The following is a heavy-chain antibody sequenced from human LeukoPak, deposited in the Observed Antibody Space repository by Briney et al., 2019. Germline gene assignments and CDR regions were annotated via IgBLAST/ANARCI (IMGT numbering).Heavy chain of an antibody. V-gene: IGHV3-64*01. Sequence: PGGSLRLSCAASGFTFSTSAMHWVRQAPGKGLEYISAITNDGGYTYYANSVKGRFTISRDNSKNTLFLQMGSLRTEDMAVYYCARALPSGYYDYWDQGTLVTVSS. CDR1: GFTFSTSA. CDR3: ARALPSGYYDY. CDR2: ITNDGGYT. J-gene: IGHJ4*02. D-gene: IGHD3-22*01.